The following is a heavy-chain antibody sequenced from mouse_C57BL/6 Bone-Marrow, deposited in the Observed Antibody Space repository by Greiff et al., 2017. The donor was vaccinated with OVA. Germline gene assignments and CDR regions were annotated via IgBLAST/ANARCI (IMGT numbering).Heavy chain of an antibody. J-gene: IGHJ1*03. Sequence: VQLQQSGAELARPGASVKLSCKASGYTFTSYGISWVKQRTGQGLEWIGEIYPRSGNTYYNEKFKGKATLTADKSSSTAYMELRSLTSEDSAVDFCARGLRPYFDVWGTGTTVTVSS. CDR2: IYPRSGNT. CDR3: ARGLRPYFDV. V-gene: IGHV1-81*01. D-gene: IGHD2-4*01. CDR1: GYTFTSYG.